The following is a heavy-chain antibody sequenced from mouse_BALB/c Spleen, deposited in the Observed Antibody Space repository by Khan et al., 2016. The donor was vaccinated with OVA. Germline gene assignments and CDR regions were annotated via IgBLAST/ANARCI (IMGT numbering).Heavy chain of an antibody. J-gene: IGHJ4*01. CDR1: GYTFTNYW. CDR2: IYPGSGNT. Sequence: QVQLQQSGAELVRPGTSVKMSCKTAGYTFTNYWIGWVKQRPGHGLEWIGDIYPGSGNTHYNEKFKGKASLTADKSSSTAYMHLSSLTSEDSASYCCARPYYYGSSYDTMDAWGQGTSVTVSS. V-gene: IGHV1-63*02. CDR3: ARPYYYGSSYDTMDA. D-gene: IGHD1-1*01.